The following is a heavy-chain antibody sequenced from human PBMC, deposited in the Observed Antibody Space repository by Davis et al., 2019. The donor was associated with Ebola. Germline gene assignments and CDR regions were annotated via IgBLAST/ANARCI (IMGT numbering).Heavy chain of an antibody. CDR1: GYTFTSCG. J-gene: IGHJ5*01. Sequence: AASVKVSRKASGYTFTSCGISWVRQAPGHGLKWMGVINPSDGSTTYAQELQGRVTMTRDTSTSTMYLEIRSLTFEDTAVYFCVIISMTWGQGTLVTVSS. CDR2: INPSDGST. V-gene: IGHV1-18*01. CDR3: VIISMT.